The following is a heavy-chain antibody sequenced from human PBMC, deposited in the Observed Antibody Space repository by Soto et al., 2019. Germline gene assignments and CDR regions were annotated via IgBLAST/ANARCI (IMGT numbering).Heavy chain of an antibody. CDR2: IIPVFGTA. V-gene: IGHV1-69*06. CDR3: ARAWGDYDILTGYYIVFDY. CDR1: GGTFSSYA. D-gene: IGHD3-9*01. J-gene: IGHJ4*02. Sequence: ASVKVSCKASGGTFSSYAISWVRQSPGQGLEWMGGIIPVFGTANYAQKFQGCVTMTGDTSISTAYMELSRLRSDDTAVYYCARAWGDYDILTGYYIVFDYWGQGTLVTVSS.